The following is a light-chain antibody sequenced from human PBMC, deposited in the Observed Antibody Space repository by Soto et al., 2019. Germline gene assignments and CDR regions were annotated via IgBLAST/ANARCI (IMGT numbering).Light chain of an antibody. V-gene: IGLV2-11*01. CDR2: DVS. J-gene: IGLJ1*01. Sequence: QSALTQPRSVSGSPGQSVTISCTGCSSGAGCYEYVSWYQQHPGKVPKLIIYDVSERPAGVPVRFSGSKSGNTASLTISGLQAEDEADYSCCSFAGSYSYVFGGGTKVTVL. CDR1: SSGAGCYEY. CDR3: CSFAGSYSYV.